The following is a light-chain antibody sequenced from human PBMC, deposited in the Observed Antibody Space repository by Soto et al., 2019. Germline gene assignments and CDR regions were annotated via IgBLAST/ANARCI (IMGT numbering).Light chain of an antibody. CDR3: AAWDDSLNACV. Sequence: QSVLTQAPSASGTPGQRVTISCSGSSSNIGSKTVNSYQQLPGMAPKLLIFNNHQQPSGVPDRFSGSKSGTSASLAISGLQSEDEADYYCAAWDDSLNACVFGTGTKLTVL. J-gene: IGLJ1*01. CDR1: SSNIGSKT. CDR2: NNH. V-gene: IGLV1-44*01.